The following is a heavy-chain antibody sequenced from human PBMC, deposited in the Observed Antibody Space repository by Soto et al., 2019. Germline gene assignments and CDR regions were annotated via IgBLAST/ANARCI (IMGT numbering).Heavy chain of an antibody. V-gene: IGHV3-9*01. CDR2: ISWNSGSI. D-gene: IGHD3-3*01. CDR1: GFTFDDYA. CDR3: AKDISPDYYFWSGYKYYFDY. Sequence: EVQLVESGGGLVQPGRSLRLSCAASGFTFDDYAMHWVRQAPGKGLEWVSGISWNSGSIGYADSVKGRFTISRDNAKNSLYLQMHSLRAHDTALYYCAKDISPDYYFWSGYKYYFDYWGQGTLVTVSS. J-gene: IGHJ4*02.